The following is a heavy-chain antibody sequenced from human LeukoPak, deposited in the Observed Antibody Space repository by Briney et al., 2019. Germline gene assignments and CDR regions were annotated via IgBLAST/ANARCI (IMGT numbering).Heavy chain of an antibody. CDR2: IYPGDSDT. CDR1: GFSFTTYW. J-gene: IGHJ4*02. D-gene: IGHD5-24*01. Sequence: GESLKISCKAFGFSFTTYWIGWVRQMPGKGLEWMGIIYPGDSDTRYSPSFQGQVTISADKSISTAYLQWSSLKASDTAMYYCARQMATSAVDYWGQGTLVTVSS. CDR3: ARQMATSAVDY. V-gene: IGHV5-51*01.